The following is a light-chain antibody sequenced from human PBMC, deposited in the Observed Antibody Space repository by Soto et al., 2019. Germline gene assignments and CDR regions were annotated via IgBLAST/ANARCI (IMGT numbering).Light chain of an antibody. V-gene: IGKV1-5*03. Sequence: DVQMTQSPSTLSASIGDTLTMTCRASQNVNSWLAWYQQKPGKAPKLLIYKASILETGVPSRVSGGGSGTDFTLTISGLQPEDVATYCCQQYDSCPKTFGQGT. CDR2: KAS. CDR1: QNVNSW. CDR3: QQYDSCPKT. J-gene: IGKJ2*01.